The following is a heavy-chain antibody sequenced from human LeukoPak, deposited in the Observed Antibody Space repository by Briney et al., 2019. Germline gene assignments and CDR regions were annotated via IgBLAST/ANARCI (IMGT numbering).Heavy chain of an antibody. CDR3: ARVRLHLDY. Sequence: GSLRLSCAASGFTFSSYAMSWVRQAPGKGLEWIGEINHSGSTNYNPSLKSRVTISVDTSKNQFSLKLSSVTAADTAVYYCARVRLHLDYWGQGTLVTVSS. CDR1: GFTFSSYA. V-gene: IGHV4-34*01. J-gene: IGHJ4*02. D-gene: IGHD4-11*01. CDR2: INHSGST.